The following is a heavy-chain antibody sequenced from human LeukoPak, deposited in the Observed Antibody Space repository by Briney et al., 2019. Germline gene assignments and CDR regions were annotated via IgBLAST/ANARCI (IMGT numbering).Heavy chain of an antibody. CDR2: VYYSGST. CDR1: GGSINGYY. Sequence: SETLSLTCTVSGGSINGYYWTWIRQSPGKGLEWIGYVYYSGSTYYNPSLKSRVTISVDTSKNQFSLKLSSVTAADTAVYYCARVPFDYWGQGTLVTVSS. J-gene: IGHJ4*02. CDR3: ARVPFDY. V-gene: IGHV4-59*12.